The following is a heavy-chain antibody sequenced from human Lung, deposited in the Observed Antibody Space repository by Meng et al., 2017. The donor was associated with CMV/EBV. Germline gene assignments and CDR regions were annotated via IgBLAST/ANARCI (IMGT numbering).Heavy chain of an antibody. CDR3: ARGSFHFTSKVVLTPGGDAFDL. J-gene: IGHJ3*01. CDR2: INPNSGGT. CDR1: EYTFTGYY. D-gene: IGHD4/OR15-4a*01. Sequence: ASVKVSXKASEYTFTGYYIHWVRQAPGQGLEWMGWINPNSGGTSSAQKFQGRVTMTRDTSISTAYMELSSLTPDDTAMFYCARGSFHFTSKVVLTPGGDAFDLWGQGKXVNGSS. V-gene: IGHV1-2*02.